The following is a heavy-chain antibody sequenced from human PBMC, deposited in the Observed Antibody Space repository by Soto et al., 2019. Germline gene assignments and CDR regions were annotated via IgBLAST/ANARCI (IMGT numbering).Heavy chain of an antibody. CDR2: IIPIFGTA. J-gene: IGHJ4*02. CDR1: GGTFSSYA. V-gene: IGHV1-69*01. D-gene: IGHD3-10*01. CDR3: ARGGFGDGYTLGSYYFDY. Sequence: QVQLVQSGAEVKKPGSSVKVSCKASGGTFSSYAITWVRQAPGQGLEWMGGIIPIFGTANYAQKLQGRVTITADESTSTAYMELSSLRSEDTAVYYCARGGFGDGYTLGSYYFDYWGQGTLVTVSS.